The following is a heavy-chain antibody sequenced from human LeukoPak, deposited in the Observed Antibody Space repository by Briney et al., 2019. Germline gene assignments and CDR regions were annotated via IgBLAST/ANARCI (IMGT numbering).Heavy chain of an antibody. D-gene: IGHD1-26*01. V-gene: IGHV3-23*01. CDR2: ISGSGGST. CDR3: AKYKSGSLTYFDY. J-gene: IGHJ4*02. Sequence: GGSLRLSCTASGFTFGDYAMSWVRQAPGKGLEWVSAISGSGGSTYYADSVKGRFTISRDNSKNTLYLQMNSLRAEDTAVYYCAKYKSGSLTYFDYWGQGTLVTVSS. CDR1: GFTFGDYA.